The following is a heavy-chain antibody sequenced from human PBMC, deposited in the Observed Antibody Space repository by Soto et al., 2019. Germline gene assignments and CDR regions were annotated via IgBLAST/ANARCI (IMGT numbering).Heavy chain of an antibody. D-gene: IGHD2-15*01. CDR2: INPSGGST. J-gene: IGHJ6*02. CDR3: ARGEYCSGGSCPTLLNYYYYGMDV. Sequence: ASVKVSCKASGYTFTSYYMHWVRQAPGQGLEWMGIINPSGGSTSYAQKFQGRVTMTRDTSTSTVYMELSSLRSEDTAVYYCARGEYCSGGSCPTLLNYYYYGMDVWGQGTTVTVSS. CDR1: GYTFTSYY. V-gene: IGHV1-46*03.